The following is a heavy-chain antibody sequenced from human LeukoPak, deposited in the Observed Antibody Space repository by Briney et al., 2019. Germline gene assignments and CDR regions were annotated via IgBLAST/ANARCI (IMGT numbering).Heavy chain of an antibody. V-gene: IGHV3-48*01. CDR3: ARLGRAFDI. CDR2: ITSISNTI. CDR1: GFTFSSYN. Sequence: GGSLRLSCAASGFTFSSYNMNWVRQAPGKGLEWISYITSISNTIYYADSVKGRFTISRDNANNSLYLQMNSLRAEDTAVYYCARLGRAFDIWGQGTMVTVSS. J-gene: IGHJ3*02.